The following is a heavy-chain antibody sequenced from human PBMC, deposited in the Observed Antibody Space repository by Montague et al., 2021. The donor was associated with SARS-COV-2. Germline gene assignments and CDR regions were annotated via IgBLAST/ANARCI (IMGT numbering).Heavy chain of an antibody. J-gene: IGHJ4*02. CDR1: GGFISSGNW. V-gene: IGHV4/OR15-8*02. D-gene: IGHD6-13*01. CDR3: ARDFVAAVPDRFDS. CDR2: IFHSGAA. Sequence: SETLSLTCAVSGGFISSGNWWSWVRLPPGKGLEWIGEIFHSGAAXXNPSLKSRLTISMDKSKNEFSLKLNSVTAADTAMYYCARDFVAAVPDRFDSWGQGVLVTVSS.